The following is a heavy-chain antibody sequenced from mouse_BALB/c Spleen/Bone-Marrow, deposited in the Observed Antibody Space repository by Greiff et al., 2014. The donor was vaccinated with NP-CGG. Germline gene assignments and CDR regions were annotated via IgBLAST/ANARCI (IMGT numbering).Heavy chain of an antibody. Sequence: LVESGAELVRPGSSVKISCKSSGYAFSTYWINWVKQRPGQGLEWIGQIYPGDGDTDFNGKFKSKATLTADRSSNTAYMEFSSLTSEDSAVYFCARGGISVDYWGQGTTLTVSS. CDR3: ARGGISVDY. J-gene: IGHJ2*01. CDR1: GYAFSTYW. V-gene: IGHV1-80*01. CDR2: IYPGDGDT.